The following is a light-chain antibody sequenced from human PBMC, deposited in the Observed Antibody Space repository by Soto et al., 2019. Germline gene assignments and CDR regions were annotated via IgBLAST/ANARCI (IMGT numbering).Light chain of an antibody. V-gene: IGKV3-11*01. Sequence: EVVLTQSPATLSLSPGERATLSCRASQSICSSLAWYQHKPGQSPRLIIYDASYRATGIPARFSGSGSGTDFTLTITSLEPEDFAVYYCQQRSKWPEITFGPGTKVDIK. J-gene: IGKJ3*01. CDR2: DAS. CDR1: QSICSS. CDR3: QQRSKWPEIT.